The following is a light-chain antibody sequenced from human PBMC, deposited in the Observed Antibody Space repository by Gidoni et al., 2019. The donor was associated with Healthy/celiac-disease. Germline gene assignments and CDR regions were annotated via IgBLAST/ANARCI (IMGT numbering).Light chain of an antibody. V-gene: IGKV3-11*01. Sequence: IVLTQSPATLSLSPGERATLSCRASKSVSSDLAWYQQKPGQAPSLLINDASNRATGIPARFSGSGSGTDFTLTISSLEPEDFAVYYCQQRSNWPLTFGGGTKVEIK. CDR2: DAS. CDR3: QQRSNWPLT. CDR1: KSVSSD. J-gene: IGKJ4*01.